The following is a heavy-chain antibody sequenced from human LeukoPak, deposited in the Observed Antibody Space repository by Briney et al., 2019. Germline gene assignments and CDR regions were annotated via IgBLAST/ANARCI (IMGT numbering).Heavy chain of an antibody. CDR1: GYTFSSNA. J-gene: IGHJ4*02. CDR2: IDTNTGNP. CDR3: ARGYDSSGYFSD. Sequence: ASVKVSCKASGYTFSSNAINWVRQAPGQGLEWMGWIDTNTGNPTYAQGLTGRFVFSLDTSVSTAYLQISSLKAEDTGEYFCARGYDSSGYFSDWGQGTLITVSS. V-gene: IGHV7-4-1*02. D-gene: IGHD3-22*01.